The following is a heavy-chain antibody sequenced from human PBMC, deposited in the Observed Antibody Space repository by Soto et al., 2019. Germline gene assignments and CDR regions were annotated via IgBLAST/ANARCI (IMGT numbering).Heavy chain of an antibody. CDR2: ISGYNGNT. CDR3: ARDVFCGGAPACPDMDV. J-gene: IGHJ6*02. D-gene: IGHD2-21*01. V-gene: IGHV1-18*04. CDR1: GYTFSGYS. Sequence: RASVKVSCKASGYTFSGYSITWVRQAPGQGLEWMGRISGYNGNTNYARTLRGRLTLTTDTSTSTAYMELRSLTSDGTAVYYCARDVFCGGAPACPDMDVWGQGTTVTVSS.